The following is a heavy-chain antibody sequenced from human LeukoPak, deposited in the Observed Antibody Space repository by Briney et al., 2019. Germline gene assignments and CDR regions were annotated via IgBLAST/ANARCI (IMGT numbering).Heavy chain of an antibody. V-gene: IGHV7-4-1*02. J-gene: IGHJ6*03. CDR2: INTNTGNP. D-gene: IGHD6-6*01. CDR3: AREVGSSTTLHYYYYYMDV. CDR1: GYTFTSYA. Sequence: ASVKVSCKASGYTFTSYAMNWVRQAPGQGLEWMGWINTNTGNPTYAQGFTGRFVFSLDTSVCTAYLQISSLKAEDTAVYYCAREVGSSTTLHYYYYYMDVWGKGTTVTVSS.